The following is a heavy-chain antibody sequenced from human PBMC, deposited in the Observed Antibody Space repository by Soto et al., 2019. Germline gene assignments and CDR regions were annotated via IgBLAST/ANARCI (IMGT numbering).Heavy chain of an antibody. D-gene: IGHD3-16*01. CDR3: ASDIWGSYP. J-gene: IGHJ5*02. Sequence: EVQLVESGGGLVQPGGSLRLSCAASGFNIRSYWMHWVRQVPGKGLVWVSDINSEGSRTSYADSVKGRFTISRDNAENTLYLQMNRLRAEDTAVYYCASDIWGSYPWGQGTPVIVSP. CDR2: INSEGSRT. V-gene: IGHV3-74*01. CDR1: GFNIRSYW.